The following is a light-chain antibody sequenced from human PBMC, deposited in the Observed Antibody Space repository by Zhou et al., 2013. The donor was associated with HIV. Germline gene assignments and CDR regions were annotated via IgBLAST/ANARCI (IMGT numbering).Light chain of an antibody. CDR2: GSS. Sequence: QSVLTQPPSVSGGPRARGSTISCTGRQFQHRGEVMMYSGIDTFQEQAPNALIYGSSNRPSGVSDRFSASKSGTSASLVITGLQAEDEAEYFCQSYDSRESGAVFGTGTQVIVL. J-gene: IGLJ1*01. V-gene: IGLV1-40*01. CDR1: FQHRGEVM. CDR3: QSYDSRESGAV.